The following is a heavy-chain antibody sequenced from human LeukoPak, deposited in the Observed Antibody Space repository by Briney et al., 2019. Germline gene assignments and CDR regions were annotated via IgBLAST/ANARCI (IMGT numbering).Heavy chain of an antibody. D-gene: IGHD5-24*01. CDR2: SDPEDGKT. CDR3: ARGVRDGYNFEALPGKYYFDY. J-gene: IGHJ4*02. CDR1: GYSLRDLS. V-gene: IGHV1-24*01. Sequence: ASVKVSCKVSGYSLRDLSMHWVRQTPGKGLEWMGGSDPEDGKTIYAQDFQGRVTMTEDTSTHTIYMELSSLRSEDTAVYYCARGVRDGYNFEALPGKYYFDYWGQGTLVTVSS.